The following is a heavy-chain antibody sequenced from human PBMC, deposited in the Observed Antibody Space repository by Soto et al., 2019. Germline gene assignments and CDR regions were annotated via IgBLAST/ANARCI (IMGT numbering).Heavy chain of an antibody. D-gene: IGHD2-8*01. Sequence: SETLSLTCTVSGGSVSSGSYYWSWIRHPPGKGLEWIGYIYYSGSTNYNPSLKSRVTISVDTSKNQFSLKLSSVTAADTAVYYCARDWVSRDGYNGAPRLLDYWGQGTLVTVSS. CDR1: GGSVSSGSYY. CDR2: IYYSGST. CDR3: ARDWVSRDGYNGAPRLLDY. V-gene: IGHV4-61*01. J-gene: IGHJ4*02.